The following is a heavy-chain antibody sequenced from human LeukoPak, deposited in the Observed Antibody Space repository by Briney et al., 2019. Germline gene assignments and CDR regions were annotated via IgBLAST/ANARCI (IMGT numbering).Heavy chain of an antibody. CDR3: AKWEYYGSGSYFYYYGMDV. Sequence: GGSLRLSCAASGFTFSSYAMSWVRQAPGKGLEWVSAIGGSGVSTFYADSVKGRFTISRDNSKNTLYLQMNSLRAEDTAVYYCAKWEYYGSGSYFYYYGMDVWGQGTTVTVSS. V-gene: IGHV3-23*01. CDR1: GFTFSSYA. CDR2: IGGSGVST. D-gene: IGHD3-10*01. J-gene: IGHJ6*02.